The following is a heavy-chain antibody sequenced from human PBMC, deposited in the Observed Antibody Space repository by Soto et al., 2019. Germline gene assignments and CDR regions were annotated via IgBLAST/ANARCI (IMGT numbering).Heavy chain of an antibody. CDR3: ARRVHYDSSGYYYFY. D-gene: IGHD3-22*01. CDR1: GGTFSTYA. V-gene: IGHV1-69*13. Sequence: ASVKVSCKASGGTFSTYAIDWVRQAPGQGLEWMGGIIPLFGTAKYAQNFQGRITITADESTNTAYMELRSLRSQDTAVYYCARRVHYDSSGYYYFYWGQGTLVTVSS. J-gene: IGHJ4*02. CDR2: IIPLFGTA.